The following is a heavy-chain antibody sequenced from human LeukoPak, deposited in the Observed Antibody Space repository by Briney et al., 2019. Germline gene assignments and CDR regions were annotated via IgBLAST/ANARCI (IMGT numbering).Heavy chain of an antibody. V-gene: IGHV4-61*05. CDR1: GGSISSSSYY. J-gene: IGHJ4*02. D-gene: IGHD3-22*01. CDR2: IYYSGST. CDR3: AGEPYYYDSSGPEADY. Sequence: PSETLSLTCTVSGGSISSSSYYWGWIRQPPGKGLEWIGYIYYSGSTNYNPSLKSRVTISVDTSKNQFSLKLSSVTAADTAVYYCAGEPYYYDSSGPEADYWGQGTLVTVPS.